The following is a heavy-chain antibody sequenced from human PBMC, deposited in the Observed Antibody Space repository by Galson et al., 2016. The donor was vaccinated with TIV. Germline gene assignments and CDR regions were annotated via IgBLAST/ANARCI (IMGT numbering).Heavy chain of an antibody. Sequence: SVKVSCKASGYIFNNFGVSWVRQAPGQGLEWMAWISVYNGNTNYAQSLQGRVTLTTDTSTSTAYMELRSLRSDDTAVYYCARDTPSLLAAATMDYWGQGTQVTVSS. J-gene: IGHJ4*02. D-gene: IGHD6-25*01. CDR3: ARDTPSLLAAATMDY. CDR2: ISVYNGNT. CDR1: GYIFNNFG. V-gene: IGHV1-18*01.